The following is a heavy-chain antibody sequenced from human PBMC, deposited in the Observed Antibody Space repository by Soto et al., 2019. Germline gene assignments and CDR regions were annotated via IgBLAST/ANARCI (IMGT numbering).Heavy chain of an antibody. D-gene: IGHD6-13*01. V-gene: IGHV3-64D*06. J-gene: IGHJ4*02. Sequence: PGGSLRLSCSASGFTFNTFAMHWVRQTPGKGLEFVSAISSNGGNTYYADSVKGRFAISRDNSKNTLYLQMYSLRPEDTALYYCVQEGSMTSAWYGQFDCWGQGTLVTVSS. CDR2: ISSNGGNT. CDR3: VQEGSMTSAWYGQFDC. CDR1: GFTFNTFA.